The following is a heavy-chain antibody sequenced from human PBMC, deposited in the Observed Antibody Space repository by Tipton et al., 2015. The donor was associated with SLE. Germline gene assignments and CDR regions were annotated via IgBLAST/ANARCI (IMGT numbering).Heavy chain of an antibody. J-gene: IGHJ2*01. Sequence: SLRLSCAASGFTVSSNYMSWVRQAPGKGLEWVSVIYSGGSTYYADSVKGRFTISRDNSKNTLNLQMNSLRAEDTAVYYCARARCGDCLGNWYFDLWGRGTLVTVSS. CDR3: ARARCGDCLGNWYFDL. V-gene: IGHV3-53*05. CDR1: GFTVSSNY. D-gene: IGHD2-21*02. CDR2: IYSGGST.